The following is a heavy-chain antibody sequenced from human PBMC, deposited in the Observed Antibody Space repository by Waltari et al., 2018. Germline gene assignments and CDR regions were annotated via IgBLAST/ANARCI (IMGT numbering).Heavy chain of an antibody. J-gene: IGHJ3*02. CDR3: AREGYCSGGSCYSQGIGAFDI. V-gene: IGHV1-69*13. D-gene: IGHD2-15*01. CDR1: GGTLSSYA. CDR2: IIPIFGTA. Sequence: QVQLVQSGAEVKKPGSSVKVSCKASGGTLSSYAISWVRQAPGQGLEWMGGIIPIFGTANYAQKFQGRVTITADESTSTAYMELSSLRSEDTAVYYCAREGYCSGGSCYSQGIGAFDIWGQGTMVTVSS.